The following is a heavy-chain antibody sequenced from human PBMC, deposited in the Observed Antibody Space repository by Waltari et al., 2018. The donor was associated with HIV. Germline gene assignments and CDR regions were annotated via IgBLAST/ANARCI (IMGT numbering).Heavy chain of an antibody. J-gene: IGHJ5*02. CDR2: MYYSGST. V-gene: IGHV4-30-4*01. CDR1: GGSISSVDYY. Sequence: VQLQESGPGLVKPSQTLSLACHVSGGSISSVDYYWSWIRQPPGKGREWIGYMYYSGSTYSNPSLKSRVTISVDTSKNQFSLKLSSVTAADTAVYYCARVKIVGNWFDPWGQGTLVTVSS. CDR3: ARVKIVGNWFDP. D-gene: IGHD1-26*01.